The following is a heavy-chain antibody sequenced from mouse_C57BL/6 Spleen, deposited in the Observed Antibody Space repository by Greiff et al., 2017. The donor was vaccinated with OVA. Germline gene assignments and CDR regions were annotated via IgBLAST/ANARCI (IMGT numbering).Heavy chain of an antibody. D-gene: IGHD2-1*01. Sequence: QVQLQQPGAELVMPGASVKLSCKASGYTFTSYWMHWVKQRPGQGLEWIGEIDPSDSYTNYNQKFKGKSTLTVDKSSSTAYMQLSSLTSEDSAVYYCARYNCNYEGYSMDYWGQGTSVTVSS. CDR3: ARYNCNYEGYSMDY. V-gene: IGHV1-69*01. J-gene: IGHJ4*01. CDR2: IDPSDSYT. CDR1: GYTFTSYW.